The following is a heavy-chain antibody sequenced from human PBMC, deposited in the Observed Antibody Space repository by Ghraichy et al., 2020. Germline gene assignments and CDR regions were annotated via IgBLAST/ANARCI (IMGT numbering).Heavy chain of an antibody. V-gene: IGHV3-30*04. J-gene: IGHJ5*02. Sequence: GGSLRLSCAVSGIHFSSYAMHWVRQAPGKGLEWVAVISSNGRNTYYADSVKGRFTISRNNSRNTLSLQMNSLRPEDTAIYSCATDDHYYESSGYYPTEFDPRGQGTLVTVSS. D-gene: IGHD3-22*01. CDR3: ATDDHYYESSGYYPTEFDP. CDR2: ISSNGRNT. CDR1: GIHFSSYA.